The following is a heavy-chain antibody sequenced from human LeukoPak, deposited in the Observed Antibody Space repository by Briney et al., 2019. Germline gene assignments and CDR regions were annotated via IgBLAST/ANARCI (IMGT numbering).Heavy chain of an antibody. V-gene: IGHV4-39*07. Sequence: PSETLSLTCTVSGGSISSSSYYWGWIRQPPEKGLEWIGSIYYSGSTYYNPSLKSRVTISIDRSKNHFSLTVNSVTAADTAVYYCARGPLTYYSDSSGYTPHYYYGLDVWGQGTTVTVSS. CDR2: IYYSGST. CDR3: ARGPLTYYSDSSGYTPHYYYGLDV. CDR1: GGSISSSSYY. J-gene: IGHJ6*02. D-gene: IGHD3-22*01.